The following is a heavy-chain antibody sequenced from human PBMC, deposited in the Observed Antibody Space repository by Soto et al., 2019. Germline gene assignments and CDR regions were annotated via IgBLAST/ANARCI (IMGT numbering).Heavy chain of an antibody. V-gene: IGHV4-4*02. CDR3: ARGSTTVVTPNWFDP. CDR2: IYHTGSA. CDR1: GGSITSTNL. D-gene: IGHD4-17*01. Sequence: QVQLQESGPGLVKSSGTLSLTCAVSGGSITSTNLWSWVRQPPGQGLEWIGEIYHTGSANYNPSLKSRVIMSVDKSKNPFSLKLSSVTAADTAVYYCARGSTTVVTPNWFDPWGQGTLVTVSS. J-gene: IGHJ5*02.